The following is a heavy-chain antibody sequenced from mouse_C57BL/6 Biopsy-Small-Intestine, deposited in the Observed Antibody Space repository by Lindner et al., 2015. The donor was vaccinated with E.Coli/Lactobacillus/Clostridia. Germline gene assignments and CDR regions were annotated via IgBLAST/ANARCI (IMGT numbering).Heavy chain of an antibody. CDR2: INPNNGET. J-gene: IGHJ1*03. CDR3: TRPLTVVVHYWYFDV. CDR1: GYTFTDYH. V-gene: IGHV1-26*01. Sequence: VQLQESGPELVKPGASVKISCKASGYTFTDYHMNWVKQSLGKSLEWIGDINPNNGETSYSQKFKGKTTLTLDKSSSTAYMELRSLTSEDSAVYYCTRPLTVVVHYWYFDVWGTGTTVTVSS. D-gene: IGHD1-1*01.